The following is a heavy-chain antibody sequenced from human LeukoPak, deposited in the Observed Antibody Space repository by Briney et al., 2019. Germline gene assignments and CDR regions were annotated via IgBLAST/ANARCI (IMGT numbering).Heavy chain of an antibody. D-gene: IGHD1-14*01. CDR2: IYYSGST. CDR3: ARVKKGTRFFGY. J-gene: IGHJ4*02. CDR1: GGSISSYY. V-gene: IGHV4-59*01. Sequence: SETLSLTCSVSGGSISSYYWSWIRQPPGKGLEWIGYIYYSGSTNYNPSLKSRVTISVDTSKNQFSLKLSSVTAADTAVYYCARVKKGTRFFGYWGQGTLVTVSS.